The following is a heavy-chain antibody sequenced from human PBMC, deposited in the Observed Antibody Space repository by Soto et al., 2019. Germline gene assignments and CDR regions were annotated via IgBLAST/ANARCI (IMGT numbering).Heavy chain of an antibody. V-gene: IGHV1-3*01. J-gene: IGHJ5*02. D-gene: IGHD2-15*01. Sequence: ASVKFSCKASGYTFTRYTMNWVRQAPGQRLEWMGWINPDNGNTKSSQKFQDRVIITRDTSASTAYMDLSSLRSEDTAVYYCARGIATGQLDPWGQGTLVTVSS. CDR1: GYTFTRYT. CDR3: ARGIATGQLDP. CDR2: INPDNGNT.